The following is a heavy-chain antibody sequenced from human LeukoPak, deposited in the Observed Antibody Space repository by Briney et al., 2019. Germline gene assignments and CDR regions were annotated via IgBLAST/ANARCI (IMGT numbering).Heavy chain of an antibody. D-gene: IGHD3-16*01. Sequence: GGSLRLSCAAAGFTFSDYYMSWIRQAPGEGLEWGSYISSSGSTIYYADSVKGRFTISRDNAKNSLYLQMNSLRAEDTAVYYCASGIDDYVWGSYLGYWGQGTLVTVSS. CDR1: GFTFSDYY. J-gene: IGHJ4*02. CDR3: ASGIDDYVWGSYLGY. CDR2: ISSSGSTI. V-gene: IGHV3-11*04.